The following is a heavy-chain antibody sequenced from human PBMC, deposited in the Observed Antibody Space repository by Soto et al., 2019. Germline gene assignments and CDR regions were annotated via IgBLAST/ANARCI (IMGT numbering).Heavy chain of an antibody. CDR2: INPSGGST. CDR1: GYTFTSYY. J-gene: IGHJ4*02. V-gene: IGHV1-46*01. CDR3: ARSFSVTTVTTGMDY. Sequence: QVQLVQSGAEVKKPGASVKVSCKASGYTFTSYYMHWVRQAPGQGLEWMGIINPSGGSTSYAQKFQGRVTMTRDTSTSTVYMELSSLRSADTAVYYCARSFSVTTVTTGMDYWCQGTRVTVSS. D-gene: IGHD4-4*01.